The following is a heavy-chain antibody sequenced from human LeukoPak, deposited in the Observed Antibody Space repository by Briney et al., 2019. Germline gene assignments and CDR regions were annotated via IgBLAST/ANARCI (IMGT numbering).Heavy chain of an antibody. V-gene: IGHV1-8*01. Sequence: ASVKVSCKASGYSFTSYDINWVRQATGQGLEWMGWMNPNSGNTGYAQKFQGRVTMTRNTSISTAYMELSSLRSEDTAVYYCARVSWFDELPNYWGQGTLVSVSS. CDR1: GYSFTSYD. CDR3: ARVSWFDELPNY. CDR2: MNPNSGNT. D-gene: IGHD3-10*01. J-gene: IGHJ4*02.